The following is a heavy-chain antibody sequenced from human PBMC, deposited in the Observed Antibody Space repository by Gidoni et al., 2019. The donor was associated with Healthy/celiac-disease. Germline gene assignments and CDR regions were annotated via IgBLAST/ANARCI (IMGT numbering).Heavy chain of an antibody. CDR3: AKDLGAAAEGNWFDP. D-gene: IGHD6-13*01. V-gene: IGHV3-23*01. CDR2: ISGSGGST. Sequence: EVQLLESGAGLVQPGGSLSLSCAASGFTFSRYAMSWVRQAPGKGLEWVSAISGSGGSTYYADPVKGRFTISRDNSKNTLYLQMNSLRAEDTAVYYCAKDLGAAAEGNWFDPWGQGTLVTVSS. CDR1: GFTFSRYA. J-gene: IGHJ5*02.